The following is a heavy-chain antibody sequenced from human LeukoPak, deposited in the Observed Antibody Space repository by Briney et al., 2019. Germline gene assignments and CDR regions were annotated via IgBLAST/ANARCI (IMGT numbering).Heavy chain of an antibody. CDR3: ARGLMYYDILTGYYKTRYFDY. CDR2: INHSGST. CDR1: GGSFSGYY. D-gene: IGHD3-9*01. J-gene: IGHJ4*02. V-gene: IGHV4-34*01. Sequence: SETLSLTCAVYGGSFSGYYWSWIRQPPGKGLEWIGEINHSGSTNYNPSLKSRVTISVDTSKNQFSLKLSSVTAADTAVYYCARGLMYYDILTGYYKTRYFDYWGQGTLVIVSS.